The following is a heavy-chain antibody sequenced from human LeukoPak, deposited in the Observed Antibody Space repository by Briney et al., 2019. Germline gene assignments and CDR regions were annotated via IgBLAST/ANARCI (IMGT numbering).Heavy chain of an antibody. Sequence: SETLSLTCTVSGGSISSSSYYWGWIRQPPGKGLEWIGSIYYSGSTYYNPSLKSRVTISVDTSKNQFSLKLSSVTAADTAVYYCARGYYDILTGYYYYMDVWGKGTTVTVSS. CDR3: ARGYYDILTGYYYYMDV. V-gene: IGHV4-39*07. CDR1: GGSISSSSYY. D-gene: IGHD3-9*01. J-gene: IGHJ6*03. CDR2: IYYSGST.